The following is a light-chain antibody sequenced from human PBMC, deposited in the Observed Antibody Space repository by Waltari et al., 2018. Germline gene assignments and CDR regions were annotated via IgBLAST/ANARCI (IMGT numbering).Light chain of an antibody. J-gene: IGLJ3*02. CDR3: CSYAGRNIWV. Sequence: QSALTQPASVSGSPGQSITLPCTGTSSNVGFYNLGSWYQQHPGTAPKPLVYEVIERPSGVSSRFSGSKSGNTASLTISGLQAEDEADYYCCSYAGRNIWVFGGGTKVTVL. CDR1: SSNVGFYNL. CDR2: EVI. V-gene: IGLV2-23*02.